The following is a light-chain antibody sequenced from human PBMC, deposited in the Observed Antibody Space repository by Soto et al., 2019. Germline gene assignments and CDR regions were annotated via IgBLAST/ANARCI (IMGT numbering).Light chain of an antibody. CDR2: DNN. J-gene: IGLJ1*01. CDR3: GTWDSSLSAYV. CDR1: SSIIGNNY. Sequence: QSVLTQPPSVSAAPGQKVTISCSGSSSIIGNNYVSWYQQLPGTAPKLLIYDNNKRPSGIPDRFSDSKSGTSATLAITGLQTGDEADYYCGTWDSSLSAYVFGTGTKVTVL. V-gene: IGLV1-51*01.